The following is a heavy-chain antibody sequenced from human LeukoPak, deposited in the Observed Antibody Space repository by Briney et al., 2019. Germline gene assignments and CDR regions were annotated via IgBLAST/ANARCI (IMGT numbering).Heavy chain of an antibody. CDR2: ISSSGRTI. Sequence: GGSLRLSCEASGFTFSAYAMNWVRQAPGKGLEWVSYISSSGRTIYYADSVKGRFTISRDNAKNSLYLQMNSLRDEDTAVYYCARRDYYDSSGYYRNYFDYWGQGTLITVSS. J-gene: IGHJ4*02. V-gene: IGHV3-48*02. D-gene: IGHD3-22*01. CDR3: ARRDYYDSSGYYRNYFDY. CDR1: GFTFSAYA.